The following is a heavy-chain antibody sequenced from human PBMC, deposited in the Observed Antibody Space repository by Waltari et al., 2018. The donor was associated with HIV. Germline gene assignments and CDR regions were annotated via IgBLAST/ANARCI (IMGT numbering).Heavy chain of an antibody. J-gene: IGHJ4*02. D-gene: IGHD2-8*02. CDR2: IYYSGST. CDR1: GGSISSSSYY. Sequence: QLQLQESGPGLVKPSETLSLTCTVSGGSISSSSYYWCWIRQPPGKGLEWIGSIYYSGSTYYNPSLKSRVTISVDTSKNQFSLKLSSVTAADTAVYYCAAGNLVEPQGSIDYWGQGTLVTVSS. CDR3: AAGNLVEPQGSIDY. V-gene: IGHV4-39*01.